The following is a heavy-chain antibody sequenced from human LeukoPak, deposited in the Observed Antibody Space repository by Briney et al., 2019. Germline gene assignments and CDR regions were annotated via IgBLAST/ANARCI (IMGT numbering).Heavy chain of an antibody. D-gene: IGHD6-13*01. CDR1: GVSFSGYY. V-gene: IGHV4-34*01. J-gene: IGHJ4*02. CDR2: INHSGST. CDR3: ARAQYSSSWYY. Sequence: SETLSFTCAVYGVSFSGYYWSWIRQPPGKGLEWIGEINHSGSTNYNPSLKSRVTISVDTSKNQFSLKLSSVTAADTAVYYCARAQYSSSWYYWGQGTLVTVSS.